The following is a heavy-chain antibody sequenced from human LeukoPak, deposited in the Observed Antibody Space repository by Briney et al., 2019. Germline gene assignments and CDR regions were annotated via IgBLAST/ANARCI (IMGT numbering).Heavy chain of an antibody. Sequence: ASVQASCKASGYTFIANYLQWVRQAPGLGPEWLGWMHVGTGNTRYAPKFQGRVTMTRDTSISTAYMELSRLRSDDTAVYYCARARPGAYGSGSYPDYWGQGTLVTVSS. J-gene: IGHJ4*02. CDR2: MHVGTGNT. D-gene: IGHD3-10*01. V-gene: IGHV1-2*02. CDR3: ARARPGAYGSGSYPDY. CDR1: GYTFIANY.